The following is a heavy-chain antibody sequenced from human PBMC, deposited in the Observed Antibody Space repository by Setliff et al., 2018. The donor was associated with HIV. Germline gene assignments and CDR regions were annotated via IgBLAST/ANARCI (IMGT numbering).Heavy chain of an antibody. CDR1: GDSISTNSYF. J-gene: IGHJ5*02. V-gene: IGHV4-39*01. CDR3: ARRGSTWYSHWFEV. D-gene: IGHD6-13*01. CDR2: IFYSGST. Sequence: ETLSLTCSVSGDSISTNSYFWGWVRQPPGKGLEWIGSIFYSGSTYYNPSLKSRVTISVDTSKNQFSLKLSSVTAADTALYYCARRGSTWYSHWFEVWGQGILVTVSS.